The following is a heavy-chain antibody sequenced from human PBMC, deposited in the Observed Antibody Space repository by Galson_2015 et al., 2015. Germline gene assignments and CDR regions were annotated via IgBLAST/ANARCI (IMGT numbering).Heavy chain of an antibody. Sequence: SLRLSCAASGFTFSNYAMHWVRQAPGKGLEWVAVISYDGSNKYYVDSVKGRFTISRDSSKNTVYVQMNSLRVEDTAVYYCARGSPTTRWLQVIDYWGQGTLVTVSS. D-gene: IGHD5-24*01. CDR1: GFTFSNYA. CDR2: ISYDGSNK. J-gene: IGHJ4*02. V-gene: IGHV3-30-3*01. CDR3: ARGSPTTRWLQVIDY.